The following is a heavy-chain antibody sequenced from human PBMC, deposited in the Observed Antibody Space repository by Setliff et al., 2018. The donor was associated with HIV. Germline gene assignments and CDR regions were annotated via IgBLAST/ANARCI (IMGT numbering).Heavy chain of an antibody. Sequence: GESLKISCKGSGYSFTSYLIGWVRQMPGKGREWMGIIYPGESDTRYRPSFQGQVTISADKSISTAYLQWISPKASDTAMYYCARVRDYYFDYLGQVTLVTVSS. V-gene: IGHV5-51*01. J-gene: IGHJ4*02. CDR3: ARVRDYYFDY. CDR2: IYPGESDT. CDR1: GYSFTSYL.